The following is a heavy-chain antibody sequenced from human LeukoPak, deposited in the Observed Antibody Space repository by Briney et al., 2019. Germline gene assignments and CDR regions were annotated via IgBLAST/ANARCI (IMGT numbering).Heavy chain of an antibody. V-gene: IGHV3-11*01. CDR1: GFTFSYYY. D-gene: IGHD5-24*01. CDR2: IGGSGSKI. CDR3: ATAGGYSYEGFDH. J-gene: IGHJ4*02. Sequence: GGSLRLSCAASGFTFSYYYMTWIRQAPGKGLEWVSYIGGSGSKIQYAASVRGRFAISRENAKNSLYLQMNSLRAEDTAVYYCATAGGYSYEGFDHWGQGTLVTVSS.